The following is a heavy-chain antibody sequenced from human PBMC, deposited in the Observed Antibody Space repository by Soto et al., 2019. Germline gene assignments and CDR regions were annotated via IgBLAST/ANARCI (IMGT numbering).Heavy chain of an antibody. CDR3: ARAYPQVGSNYCDN. CDR1: GFTFSSFA. V-gene: IGHV3-30-3*01. CDR2: ISYDGTNK. J-gene: IGHJ4*02. Sequence: QVQLVESGGGVVQPGRSLRLSCAASGFTFSSFAIHWVRQAPGKGLEWVAVISYDGTNKYYADSVKGRFTISRDNSKNTVYLQMNSLRPEDTAVYYRARAYPQVGSNYCDNWGQGTLVTISS. D-gene: IGHD1-26*01.